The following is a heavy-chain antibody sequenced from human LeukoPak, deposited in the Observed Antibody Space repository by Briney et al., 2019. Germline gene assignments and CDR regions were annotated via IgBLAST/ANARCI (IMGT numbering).Heavy chain of an antibody. V-gene: IGHV7-4-1*02. CDR3: ATRVPYDGSNYSDY. D-gene: IGHD3-22*01. J-gene: IGHJ4*02. CDR2: INTKTGNP. CDR1: GYTFTSYA. Sequence: GASVKGSCKASGYTFTSYAMNWVRQAPGQGLEWMGWINTKTGNPMYAQGFTGRFVFSLDTSVSTAYLQISSLKTEDTAVYYCATRVPYDGSNYSDYWGQGTLVTVSS.